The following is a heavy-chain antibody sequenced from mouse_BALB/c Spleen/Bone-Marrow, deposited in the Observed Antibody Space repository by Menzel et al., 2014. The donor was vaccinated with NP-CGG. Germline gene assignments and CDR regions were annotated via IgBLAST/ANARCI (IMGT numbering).Heavy chain of an antibody. D-gene: IGHD2-14*01. J-gene: IGHJ2*01. CDR1: GYTFTDYN. CDR2: INPNNGGT. CDR3: ARFNYRYGFDY. Sequence: VQLKHSGPELVKPGASVKIPCKASGYTFTDYNMDWVKQSHGKSLEWIGDINPNNGGTTYNQKFKGKATLTVDKSSSTAYMELRSLTSEDTAVYYCARFNYRYGFDYWGQGTTLTVSS. V-gene: IGHV1-18*01.